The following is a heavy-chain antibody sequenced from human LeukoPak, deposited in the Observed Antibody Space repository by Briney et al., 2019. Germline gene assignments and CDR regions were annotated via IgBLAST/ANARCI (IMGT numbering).Heavy chain of an antibody. CDR3: AREGSRYYYGSGSAFDI. J-gene: IGHJ3*02. Sequence: PSETLSLTCTVSGDSISSGSYSWSWIRQPAGKGLEWIGYIYYSGSTNYNPSLKSRVTISVDTSKNQFSLKLSSVTAADTAVYYCAREGSRYYYGSGSAFDIWGQGTMVTVSS. D-gene: IGHD3-10*01. CDR2: IYYSGST. CDR1: GDSISSGSYS. V-gene: IGHV4-61*10.